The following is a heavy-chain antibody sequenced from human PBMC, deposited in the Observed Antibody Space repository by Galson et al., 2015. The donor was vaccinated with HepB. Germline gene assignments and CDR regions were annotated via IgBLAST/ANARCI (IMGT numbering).Heavy chain of an antibody. V-gene: IGHV3-23*01. D-gene: IGHD3-22*01. CDR2: ISGGGDRT. J-gene: IGHJ4*02. Sequence: SLRLSCAASGFPFSSYAMSWVRQTPGKGLEWVSSISGGGDRTYYADSVKGRFTISRDNSNNTLYMQISSLRAEDTAIYYCAKEGAGNYDSSGYYPFSFEYWGQGTLVTASS. CDR1: GFPFSSYA. CDR3: AKEGAGNYDSSGYYPFSFEY.